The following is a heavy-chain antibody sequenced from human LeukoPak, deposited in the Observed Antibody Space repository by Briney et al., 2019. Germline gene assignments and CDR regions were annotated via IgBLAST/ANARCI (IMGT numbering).Heavy chain of an antibody. CDR2: INPNSGGT. CDR1: GYTFTGYY. V-gene: IGHV1-2*02. D-gene: IGHD4-23*01. J-gene: IGHJ3*02. CDR3: AKVPATPVVTPLFGLHI. Sequence: ASVKVSCKASGYTFTGYYMHWVRQATGQGLEWMGWINPNSGGTNYEQKFQGRVTMTRDTSISTAYMELSRLRSDDTAVYYCAKVPATPVVTPLFGLHIWGQGTMVTVSS.